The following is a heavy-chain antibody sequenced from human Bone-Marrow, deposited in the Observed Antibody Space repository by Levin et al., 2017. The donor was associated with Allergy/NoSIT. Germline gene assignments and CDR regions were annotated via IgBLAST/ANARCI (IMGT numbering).Heavy chain of an antibody. D-gene: IGHD1-26*01. J-gene: IGHJ6*02. CDR2: INHSGST. V-gene: IGHV4-34*01. Sequence: PSETLSLTCAVYGGSFSGYYWSWIRQPPGKGLEWIGEINHSGSTNYNPSLKSRVTISVDTSKNQFSLKLSSVTAADTAVYYCARDSFSGSYGPHYYYGMDVWGQGTTVTVSS. CDR3: ARDSFSGSYGPHYYYGMDV. CDR1: GGSFSGYY.